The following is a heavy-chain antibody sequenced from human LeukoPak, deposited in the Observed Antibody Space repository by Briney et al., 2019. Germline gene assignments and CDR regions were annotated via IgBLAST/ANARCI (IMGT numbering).Heavy chain of an antibody. CDR3: ARPGYDILTGYQGWFDP. Sequence: PSETLSLTCAVYGGSFSGYYWSWIRQPPGKGLEWIGEINHSGSTNYNPSLKSRVTISVDTSKNQFSLKLSSVPAADTAVYYCARPGYDILTGYQGWFDPWGQGTLVTVSS. CDR2: INHSGST. J-gene: IGHJ5*02. D-gene: IGHD3-9*01. CDR1: GGSFSGYY. V-gene: IGHV4-34*01.